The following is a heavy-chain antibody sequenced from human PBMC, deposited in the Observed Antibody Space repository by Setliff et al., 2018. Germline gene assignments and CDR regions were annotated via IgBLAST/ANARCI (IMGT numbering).Heavy chain of an antibody. Sequence: SETLSLTCTVSGGSISSQDWSWIRQPPGKGLEWIGYVYSSGITNYNPSLKSRVTMSVDTSKHQFSLKLNSVTAADTAVYYCARRETYYNFWSGYYAYWGQGTLVTVSS. D-gene: IGHD3-3*01. V-gene: IGHV4-59*08. J-gene: IGHJ4*02. CDR3: ARRETYYNFWSGYYAY. CDR2: VYSSGIT. CDR1: GGSISSQD.